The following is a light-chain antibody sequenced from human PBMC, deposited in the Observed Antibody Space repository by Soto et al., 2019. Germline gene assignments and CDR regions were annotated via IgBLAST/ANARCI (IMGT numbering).Light chain of an antibody. J-gene: IGKJ1*01. CDR2: EES. V-gene: IGKV1-39*01. CDR3: QQTNTIPHT. Sequence: DIQMTQSPSSLSASVGDRVTITCRASQTSATYINWYQKKSGSDPRLLIYEESGLQGGVPSRCSGSGAWTHVVLTISNYQLEYFANYFYQQTNTIPHTFSQVTKLDIK. CDR1: QTSATY.